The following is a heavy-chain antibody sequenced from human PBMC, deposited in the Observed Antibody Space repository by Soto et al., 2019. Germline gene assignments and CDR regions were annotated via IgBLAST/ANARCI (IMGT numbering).Heavy chain of an antibody. CDR1: GDTVSSNSVA. D-gene: IGHD2-15*01. CDR3: ARSEEDSDYYYYGMDV. V-gene: IGHV6-1*01. Sequence: SQTLLLTCVGSGDTVSSNSVAWSWVRQCPSRALEWLGRTYYRSRWYSDYAVSVRSRIDINADTSKNQVSLQLNSVTPEDTAVYYCARSEEDSDYYYYGMDVWGQGTTVTVSS. J-gene: IGHJ6*02. CDR2: TYYRSRWYS.